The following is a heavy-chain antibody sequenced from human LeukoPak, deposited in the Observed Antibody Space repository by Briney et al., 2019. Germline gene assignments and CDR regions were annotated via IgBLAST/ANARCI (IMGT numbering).Heavy chain of an antibody. J-gene: IGHJ4*02. Sequence: GGSLRLSCAAPGFTFSSYWMSWVRQAPGKGLEWVANIKQDGSEKYYVDSVKGRFAISRDNAKNSLYLQMNSLRAEDTAVYYCARDSEGLLRGAYFDYWGQGTLVTVSS. D-gene: IGHD3-3*01. CDR2: IKQDGSEK. CDR3: ARDSEGLLRGAYFDY. V-gene: IGHV3-7*01. CDR1: GFTFSSYW.